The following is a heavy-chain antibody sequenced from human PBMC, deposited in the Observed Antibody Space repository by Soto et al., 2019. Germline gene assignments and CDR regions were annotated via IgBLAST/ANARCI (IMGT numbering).Heavy chain of an antibody. D-gene: IGHD1-7*01. J-gene: IGHJ6*02. Sequence: GETQKISCKGSGYSFTSYWIGWVRQMPGKGLEWMGIIYPGDSDPRYSPSFQGQVTISADTSISTAYLQWSSLKASDTAMYYCARHNWNYPYCYNGRDVWGQGTTGTVSS. CDR3: ARHNWNYPYCYNGRDV. V-gene: IGHV5-51*01. CDR1: GYSFTSYW. CDR2: IYPGDSDP.